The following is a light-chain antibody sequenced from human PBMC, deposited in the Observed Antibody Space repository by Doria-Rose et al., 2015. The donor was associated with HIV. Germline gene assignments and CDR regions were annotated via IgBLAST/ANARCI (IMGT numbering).Light chain of an antibody. Sequence: TITCRASKGISHFLAWYQQKPGRVPKLLIYAASTLQSGVPSRFSGSGSGTDFSLTISTLQPEDVAIYYCQNYNSAPLTFGGGSKVEIK. V-gene: IGKV1-27*01. CDR1: KGISHF. CDR3: QNYNSAPLT. J-gene: IGKJ4*01. CDR2: AAS.